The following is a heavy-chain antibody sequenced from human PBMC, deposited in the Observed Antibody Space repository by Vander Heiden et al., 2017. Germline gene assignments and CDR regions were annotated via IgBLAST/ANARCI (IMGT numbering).Heavy chain of an antibody. CDR2: ISGDAGTT. Sequence: QLSDPGGGLVQPGGSLGRSRAASGFTFSGYCMSWVRQAPGKGLEWVSAISGDAGTTYYADSVKGRFNISRDNSEKTLYLQMNSLRAEDAALYYCAKGQFVGGASHFDYWGQGTLVTDSS. J-gene: IGHJ4*02. D-gene: IGHD2-21*01. CDR3: AKGQFVGGASHFDY. V-gene: IGHV3-23*01. CDR1: GFTFSGYC.